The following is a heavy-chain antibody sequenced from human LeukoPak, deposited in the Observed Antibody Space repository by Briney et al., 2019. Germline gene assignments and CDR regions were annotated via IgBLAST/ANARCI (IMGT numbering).Heavy chain of an antibody. CDR1: GFTFSSYW. V-gene: IGHV3-74*01. CDR2: INSDGSST. Sequence: GGSLRLSCAASGFTFSSYWMHWVRQAPGKGLVWVSRINSDGSSTSYADSVKGRFTISRDIAKNTLYLQMNSLRAEDTAVYYCARVLATIRAFDIWGQGTMVTVSS. CDR3: ARVLATIRAFDI. D-gene: IGHD5-12*01. J-gene: IGHJ3*02.